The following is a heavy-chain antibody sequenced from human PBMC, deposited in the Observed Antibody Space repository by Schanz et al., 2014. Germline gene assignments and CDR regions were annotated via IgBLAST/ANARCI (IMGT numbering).Heavy chain of an antibody. V-gene: IGHV3-30*03. CDR3: ATDYSGGGCHI. CDR2: IYYDGSDK. D-gene: IGHD6-19*01. J-gene: IGHJ3*02. Sequence: QAQLVESGGGVVQPGRSLRLSCAASGFTFNNYGMHWVRQAPGKGLEWVALIYYDGSDKYYADFVEGRFTISRDNSKNTVYLQMNSLRAEDTALYFCATDYSGGGCHIWGQGTMVTVSS. CDR1: GFTFNNYG.